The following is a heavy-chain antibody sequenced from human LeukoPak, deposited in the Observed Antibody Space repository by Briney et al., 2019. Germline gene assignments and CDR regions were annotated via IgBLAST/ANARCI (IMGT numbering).Heavy chain of an antibody. CDR2: IYYSGST. J-gene: IGHJ6*03. CDR3: ARPYSYYMDV. V-gene: IGHV4-59*01. Sequence: KPSETLSLTCTVSGGSISPYYWSWIRQPPGKGLEWIGYIYYSGSTNYNPSLKSRVTISVDTSKDQFSLKLSSVTAADTAVYYCARPYSYYMDVWGTGTTVTVSS. CDR1: GGSISPYY.